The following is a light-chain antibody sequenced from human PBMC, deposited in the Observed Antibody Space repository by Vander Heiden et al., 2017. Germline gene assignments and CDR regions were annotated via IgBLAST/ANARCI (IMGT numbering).Light chain of an antibody. Sequence: SALTQPRPASASRGQSVTICCTGPSSDVGGYNYVSWFQQHPGKAPKLMIYDVTKRPSGVPDRFSGSKSGNTASLTISGLQAEDEAGYYCCSYAGSYTLWVFGGGTKLTVL. V-gene: IGLV2-11*01. CDR1: SSDVGGYNY. CDR3: CSYAGSYTLWV. J-gene: IGLJ3*02. CDR2: DVT.